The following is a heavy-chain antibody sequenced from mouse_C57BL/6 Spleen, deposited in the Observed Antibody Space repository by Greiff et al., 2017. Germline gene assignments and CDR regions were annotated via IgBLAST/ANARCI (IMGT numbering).Heavy chain of an antibody. CDR3: TRDPDGYYGEVFAY. D-gene: IGHD2-3*01. J-gene: IGHJ3*01. V-gene: IGHV5-9-1*02. CDR2: ISSGGDDT. Sequence: EVKVVEPGAGLVKPGGSLKLSCEASGYTFSSYAMSWVRQTPEKRLEWVAYISSGGDDTYYADTVKGRVTLSRDKARNTLDLQMSRLKAEDTAMYYCTRDPDGYYGEVFAYWGQGTLVTVSA. CDR1: GYTFSSYA.